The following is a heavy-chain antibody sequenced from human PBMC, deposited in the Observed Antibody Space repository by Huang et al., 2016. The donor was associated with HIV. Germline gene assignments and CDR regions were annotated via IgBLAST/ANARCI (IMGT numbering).Heavy chain of an antibody. V-gene: IGHV1-24*01. Sequence: QVQLVQSGAEVKNPGASVTVSCKVSGSTLTELSMHWVRQAPGKGLEWMGGVDPEDGETIYAQKFQDRVTMTEDTSTDTAYMELSSLRSEDTAVYYCATVYRRFRNHDSGDYYFDYWDQGTLVTVSS. CDR1: GSTLTELS. CDR3: ATVYRRFRNHDSGDYYFDY. D-gene: IGHD3-22*01. CDR2: VDPEDGET. J-gene: IGHJ4*02.